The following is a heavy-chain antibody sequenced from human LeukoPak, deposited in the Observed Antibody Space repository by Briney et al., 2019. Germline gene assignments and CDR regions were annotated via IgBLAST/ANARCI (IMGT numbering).Heavy chain of an antibody. CDR2: INPKSGDT. CDR3: AREGRWESGYKLGSGTSALDL. Sequence: ASVKFACKASRYIFTGYQIHWVRQAPGEGLEWMGWINPKSGDTNYAQNFRDRVTVTRDSSVSTVYMELNSLRSDDTALYYCAREGRWESGYKLGSGTSALDLWGQGTMVSVSS. V-gene: IGHV1-2*02. J-gene: IGHJ5*02. D-gene: IGHD3-10*01. CDR1: RYIFTGYQ.